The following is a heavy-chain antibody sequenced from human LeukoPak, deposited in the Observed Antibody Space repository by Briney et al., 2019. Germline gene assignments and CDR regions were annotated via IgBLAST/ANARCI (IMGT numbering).Heavy chain of an antibody. J-gene: IGHJ4*02. CDR1: GYTFTSYY. D-gene: IGHD1-26*01. CDR3: ARGPFSGSTYHPNYFDY. Sequence: ASVKVSCKASGYTFTSYYMHWVRQAPGQGLEWMGIINPSGGSTSYAQKFQARVTMTRDTSTSTVYMELSSLRSEDTAVYFCARGPFSGSTYHPNYFDYWGQGTLVTVSS. CDR2: INPSGGST. V-gene: IGHV1-46*01.